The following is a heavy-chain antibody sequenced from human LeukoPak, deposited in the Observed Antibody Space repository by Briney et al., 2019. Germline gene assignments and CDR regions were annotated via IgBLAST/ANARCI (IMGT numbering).Heavy chain of an antibody. CDR2: IYYSGST. CDR1: GGSFSGFY. D-gene: IGHD5-24*01. Sequence: SETLSLTCAVYGGSFSGFYWGWIHQPPGKGLEWIGSIYYSGSTYYNPSLKSRVTISVDTSKNQFSLKLSSVTAADTAVYYCARDNSVRDEAWWFNPWGQGTLVTVSS. CDR3: ARDNSVRDEAWWFNP. J-gene: IGHJ5*02. V-gene: IGHV4-34*01.